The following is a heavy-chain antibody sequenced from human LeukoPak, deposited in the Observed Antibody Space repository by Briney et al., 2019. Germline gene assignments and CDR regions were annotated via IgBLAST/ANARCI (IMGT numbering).Heavy chain of an antibody. J-gene: IGHJ4*02. CDR3: ARSDY. Sequence: PGGSLRLSCAASGFTFSSYEMTWVRQAPGKGLEWLSFISGSGSTIYYADSVKGRFTISRDNAKNSLYLQMNSLRAEDTAVYYCARSDYWGQGTLVTVSS. V-gene: IGHV3-48*03. CDR1: GFTFSSYE. CDR2: ISGSGSTI.